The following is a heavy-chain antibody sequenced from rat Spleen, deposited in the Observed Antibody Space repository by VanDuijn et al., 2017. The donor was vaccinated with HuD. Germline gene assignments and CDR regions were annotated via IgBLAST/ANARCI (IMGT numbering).Heavy chain of an antibody. D-gene: IGHD1-2*01. V-gene: IGHV6-6*01. CDR3: VCGYSSCVMDA. CDR2: IKAKSNNYAT. CDR1: GFTFSTAW. Sequence: EVQVLESGGGLVQPGNSLKLSCATSGFTFSTAWMYWYRQFPEKRLEWVARIKAKSNNYATDYTESVKGRFTISRDDSKSSIYLQMNNLKEEDTAIYYCVCGYSSCVMDAWGQGVMVTVSS. J-gene: IGHJ2*01.